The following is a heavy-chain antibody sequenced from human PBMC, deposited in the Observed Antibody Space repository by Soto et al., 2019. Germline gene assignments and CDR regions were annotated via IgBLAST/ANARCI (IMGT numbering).Heavy chain of an antibody. CDR1: GFTFSSYA. V-gene: IGHV3-23*01. D-gene: IGHD3-16*01. J-gene: IGHJ4*02. CDR3: AKGGRRRGSDPALDF. CDR2: ISESGTIT. Sequence: EVQLLESGGGLVQPGGSLRLSCAAFGFTFSSYAMTWGRQAPGKGLEWVSAISESGTITSHGESVRGRFTISRDNSKNTVYLQMTSLRAGDTAVYFCAKGGRRRGSDPALDFWGQGTLVTVSS.